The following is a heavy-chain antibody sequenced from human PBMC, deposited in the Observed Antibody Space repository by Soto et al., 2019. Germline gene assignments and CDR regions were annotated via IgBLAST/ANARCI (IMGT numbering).Heavy chain of an antibody. CDR3: ARSPAALQWLVRQIFDY. CDR2: IYYSGST. CDR1: GGSXSSSRYY. V-gene: IGHV4-39*01. Sequence: SETLSLTCTVSGGSXSSSRYYWGWIRQPPGKGLEWIGSIYYSGSTYYNPSLKSRVTISVDTSKNQFSLKLSSVTAADTAVYYCARSPAALQWLVRQIFDYWGQGTLVTVSS. D-gene: IGHD6-19*01. J-gene: IGHJ4*02.